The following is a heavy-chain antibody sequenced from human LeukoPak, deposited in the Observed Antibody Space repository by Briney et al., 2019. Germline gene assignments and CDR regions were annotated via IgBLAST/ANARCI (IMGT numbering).Heavy chain of an antibody. D-gene: IGHD1-14*01. CDR3: ARNRMYYDMDV. J-gene: IGHJ6*03. CDR2: IYCSGST. Sequence: PSETLSLTCTVSGGFISSVDYSWSWVRQPPGKGLEWVGYIYCSGSTYYNPSLKSRVTISLDTSKNQFSLKLSSVTAADTAVYYCARNRMYYDMDVWGKGTTVTVSS. CDR1: GGFISSVDYS. V-gene: IGHV4-30-4*08.